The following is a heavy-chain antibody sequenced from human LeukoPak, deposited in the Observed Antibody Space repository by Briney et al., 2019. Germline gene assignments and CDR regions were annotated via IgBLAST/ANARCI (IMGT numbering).Heavy chain of an antibody. Sequence: SETLSLTCTVSGGSISSGSYYWSWIRQPAGKGLEWIGRIYTSGSTNYNPSLKSRVTISVDTSKNQFSLKLSSVTAADTAVYYCARVYDSSGYSYYGMDVWGQGTTVTVSS. J-gene: IGHJ6*02. D-gene: IGHD3-22*01. CDR2: IYTSGST. V-gene: IGHV4-61*02. CDR1: GGSISSGSYY. CDR3: ARVYDSSGYSYYGMDV.